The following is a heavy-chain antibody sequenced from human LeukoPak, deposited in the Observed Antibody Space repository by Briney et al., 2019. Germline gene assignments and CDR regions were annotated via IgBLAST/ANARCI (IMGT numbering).Heavy chain of an antibody. V-gene: IGHV4-39*01. J-gene: IGHJ4*02. D-gene: IGHD3-9*01. CDR1: GGSISTTNSF. CDR2: IYYSGST. Sequence: SETLSLTCGVTGGSISTTNSFWGWIRQPPGKGLEWIGRIYYSGSTFYNPSLKSRVTISVDTSKNQFSLRLSSVTAADTAVYYCARHGLTDYFDYWGQGTLVTVSS. CDR3: ARHGLTDYFDY.